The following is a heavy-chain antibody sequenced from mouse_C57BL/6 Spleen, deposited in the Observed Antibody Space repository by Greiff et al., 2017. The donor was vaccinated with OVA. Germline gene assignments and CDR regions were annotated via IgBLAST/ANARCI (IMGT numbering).Heavy chain of an antibody. J-gene: IGHJ1*03. Sequence: VQLQQPGAELVRPGSSVKLSCKASGYTFTSYWMDWVKQRPGQGLEWIGNIYPSDSETHYNQKFKDKATLTVDKSSSTAYMQLSSLTSEDSAVYYCARRNWGSYWYFDVWGTGTTVTVSS. V-gene: IGHV1-61*01. CDR1: GYTFTSYW. CDR2: IYPSDSET. D-gene: IGHD4-1*01. CDR3: ARRNWGSYWYFDV.